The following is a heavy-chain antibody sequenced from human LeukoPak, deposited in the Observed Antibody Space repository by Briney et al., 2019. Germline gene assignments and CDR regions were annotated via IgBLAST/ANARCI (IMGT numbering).Heavy chain of an antibody. Sequence: PSETLSLTCTVSGGSISNYYWSWIRQPAGRGLEWIGHIYTSGIINYNPSLNSRVTMSVDTSRNQFSLKLSSVTAADTAVYYCARRYYYGSGSLFDYWGQGTLVTVSS. D-gene: IGHD3-10*01. CDR3: ARRYYYGSGSLFDY. CDR2: IYTSGII. CDR1: GGSISNYY. J-gene: IGHJ4*02. V-gene: IGHV4-4*07.